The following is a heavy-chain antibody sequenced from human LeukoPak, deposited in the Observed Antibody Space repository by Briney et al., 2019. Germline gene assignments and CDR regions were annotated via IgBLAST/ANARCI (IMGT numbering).Heavy chain of an antibody. V-gene: IGHV3-21*01. CDR1: GFTFSSYS. Sequence: GGSLRLSCAASGFTFSSYSMNWVRQAPGKGLEWVSSISSGSSYIYYADSVKGRFTISRDNAKNSLYLQMNSLRAEDTAVYYCARPAVAGSDYWGQGTLVTVSS. CDR3: ARPAVAGSDY. J-gene: IGHJ4*02. CDR2: ISSGSSYI. D-gene: IGHD6-19*01.